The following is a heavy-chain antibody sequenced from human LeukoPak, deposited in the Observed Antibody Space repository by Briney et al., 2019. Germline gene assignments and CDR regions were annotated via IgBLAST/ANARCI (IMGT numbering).Heavy chain of an antibody. CDR1: GGSFSGYY. Sequence: EASETLSLTCAVYGGSFSGYYWSWIRQPPGKGLEWIGEINHSGSTNYNPSLKSRVTIPVDTSKNQFSLKLSSVTAADTAVYYCARGLSGSYPTWGQGTMVTVSS. D-gene: IGHD1-26*01. CDR2: INHSGST. CDR3: ARGLSGSYPT. J-gene: IGHJ3*01. V-gene: IGHV4-34*01.